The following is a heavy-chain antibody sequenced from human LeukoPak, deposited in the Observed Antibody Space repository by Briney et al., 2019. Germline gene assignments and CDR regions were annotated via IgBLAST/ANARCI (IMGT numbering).Heavy chain of an antibody. CDR3: ARLQDYFDRTGYLYYFDV. Sequence: SETLSLTCSVSGGSIPGYYWSWIRLSPGKGLDWIGYIYSSGSTNFNPSLKSRVTMSVDKSKNQFSLRLSSVTVADTAVYYCARLQDYFDRTGYLYYFDVWGQGTLVTVSS. CDR2: IYSSGST. J-gene: IGHJ4*02. CDR1: GGSIPGYY. V-gene: IGHV4-59*08. D-gene: IGHD3-22*01.